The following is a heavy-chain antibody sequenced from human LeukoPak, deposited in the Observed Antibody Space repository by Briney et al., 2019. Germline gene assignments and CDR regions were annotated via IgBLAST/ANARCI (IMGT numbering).Heavy chain of an antibody. D-gene: IGHD3-10*01. CDR3: ARDGRYYYGSGSYYRAHFDF. J-gene: IGHJ4*02. V-gene: IGHV1-8*01. CDR1: GYTFTSYD. CDR2: MNPNSGNT. Sequence: ASVKVSCKASGYTFTSYDINWVRQATGQGLEWMGWMNPNSGNTGYAQKFQGRVTMTRNTSISTAYMELSSLRSEDTAVYYCARDGRYYYGSGSYYRAHFDFWGQGTLVTVSS.